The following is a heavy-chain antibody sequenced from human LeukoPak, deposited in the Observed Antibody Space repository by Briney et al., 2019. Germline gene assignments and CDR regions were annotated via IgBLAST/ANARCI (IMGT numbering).Heavy chain of an antibody. V-gene: IGHV4-59*01. CDR2: IYYSGST. D-gene: IGHD4-11*01. Sequence: SETLSLTCTVSGGSISSYYWSWIRQPPGKGLEWIGYIYYSGSTNYNPSLKSRVTISVDTSKNQFSLKLSSVTAADTAVYYCAGGTVTTDYWGQGTLVTVSS. CDR1: GGSISSYY. CDR3: AGGTVTTDY. J-gene: IGHJ4*02.